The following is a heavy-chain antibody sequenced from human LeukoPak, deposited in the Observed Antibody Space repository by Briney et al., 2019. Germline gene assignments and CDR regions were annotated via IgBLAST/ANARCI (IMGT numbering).Heavy chain of an antibody. D-gene: IGHD3-10*01. CDR2: ISWNSGSI. Sequence: GRSLRLPCAASGFTFDDYAMHWVRQAPGKGLEWVSGISWNSGSIGYADSVKGRFTISRDNAKNSLYLQMNSLRAEDTALYYCAKDSGLALYYGMDVWGQGTTVTVSS. V-gene: IGHV3-9*01. CDR3: AKDSGLALYYGMDV. CDR1: GFTFDDYA. J-gene: IGHJ6*02.